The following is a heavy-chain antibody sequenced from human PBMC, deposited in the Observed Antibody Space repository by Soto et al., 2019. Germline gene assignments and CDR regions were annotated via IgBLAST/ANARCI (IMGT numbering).Heavy chain of an antibody. D-gene: IGHD3-22*01. CDR3: ARAHKGYYDSSGYGDAFDI. J-gene: IGHJ3*02. V-gene: IGHV1-18*01. CDR1: GYTFTSYG. CDR2: ISAYNGNT. Sequence: ASVKVSCKASGYTFTSYGISWVRQAPGQGLEWMGWISAYNGNTNYAQKLQGRVTMTTDTSTSTAYMELRSLRSDDTAVYYCARAHKGYYDSSGYGDAFDIWGQGTVVTVSS.